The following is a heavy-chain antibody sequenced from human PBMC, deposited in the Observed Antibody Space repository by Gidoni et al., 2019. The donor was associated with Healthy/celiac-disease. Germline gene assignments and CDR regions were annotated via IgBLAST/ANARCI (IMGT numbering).Heavy chain of an antibody. V-gene: IGHV1-46*03. CDR3: ARLKDRIRDYYDSSGYGTTAYYGMDV. CDR2: INPSGGST. CDR1: GYTFTSYY. J-gene: IGHJ6*02. D-gene: IGHD3-22*01. Sequence: QVQLVQSGAEVKKPGASVQVSCKASGYTFTSYYMHLVRQAPGQGLEWMGIINPSGGSTSYAQKFQGRVTMTREKSTSTVDMELSSLRSEDTDVYYWARLKDRIRDYYDSSGYGTTAYYGMDVWGQGTTVTVSS.